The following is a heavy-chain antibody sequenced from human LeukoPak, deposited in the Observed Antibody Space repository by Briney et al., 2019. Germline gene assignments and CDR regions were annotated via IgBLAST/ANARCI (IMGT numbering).Heavy chain of an antibody. Sequence: SQTLSLTCTVSGGSISGGDYYWSWIRQHPGKGLEWIGHIHYSGSTYYSPSLQGRVTISPDTSKNQFSLKLNSVTAADTAVYYCAGGRDAYKTGYWGQGTLVTVSS. V-gene: IGHV4-31*03. CDR1: GGSISGGDYY. J-gene: IGHJ4*02. CDR3: AGGRDAYKTGY. D-gene: IGHD5-24*01. CDR2: IHYSGST.